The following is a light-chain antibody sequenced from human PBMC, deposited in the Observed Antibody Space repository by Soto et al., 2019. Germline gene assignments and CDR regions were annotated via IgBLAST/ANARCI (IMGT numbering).Light chain of an antibody. CDR1: ALPKQS. V-gene: IGLV3-25*02. CDR2: KDT. J-gene: IGLJ1*01. Sequence: SYELTQPPSVSVSPGRTARITCSGDALPKQSAYWYQQKPGQAPVLVICKDTERPSAIPERFSGSSSGTTVTLTISGVQAEDEADYYCQSADSSGRYYVFGTGTKLTVL. CDR3: QSADSSGRYYV.